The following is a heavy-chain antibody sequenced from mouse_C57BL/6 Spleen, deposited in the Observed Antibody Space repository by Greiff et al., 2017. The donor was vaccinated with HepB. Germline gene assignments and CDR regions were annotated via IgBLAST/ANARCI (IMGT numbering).Heavy chain of an antibody. J-gene: IGHJ4*01. CDR2: ISSGSSTI. Sequence: DVKLVESGGGLVKPGGSLKLSCAASGFTFSDYGMHWVRQAPEKGLEWVAYISSGSSTIYYADTVKGRFTISRDNAKNTLFLQRTSLRSEDTAMYYCARGVITKGAMDYWGQGTSVTVSS. D-gene: IGHD1-1*01. CDR1: GFTFSDYG. CDR3: ARGVITKGAMDY. V-gene: IGHV5-17*01.